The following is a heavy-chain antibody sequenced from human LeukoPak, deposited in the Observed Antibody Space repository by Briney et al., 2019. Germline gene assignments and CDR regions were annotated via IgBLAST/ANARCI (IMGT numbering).Heavy chain of an antibody. J-gene: IGHJ6*03. V-gene: IGHV5-51*01. CDR1: GYSFTSYW. D-gene: IGHD2-2*01. CDR2: TYPGDSDT. Sequence: GESLKISCKGSGYSFTSYWIGWVRQMPGKGLEWMGITYPGDSDTRYSPSFQGQVTISADKSISTAYLQWSSLKASDTAMYYCARSPYVVPAAPGYYYYYYMDVWGKGTTVTVSS. CDR3: ARSPYVVPAAPGYYYYYYMDV.